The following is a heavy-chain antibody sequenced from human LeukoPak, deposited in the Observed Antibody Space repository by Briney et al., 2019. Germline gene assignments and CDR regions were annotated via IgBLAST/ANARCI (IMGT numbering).Heavy chain of an antibody. J-gene: IGHJ4*02. CDR3: ARDSRWLLDY. CDR2: IYSGGST. Sequence: GGSLRLSCAASGFTVSSNYMSWVRRAPGKGLEWVSVIYSGGSTYYADSVKGRFTISRDNSKNTLYLQMNSLRAEDTAVYFCARDSRWLLDYWGQGTLITVSS. D-gene: IGHD6-19*01. CDR1: GFTVSSNY. V-gene: IGHV3-53*01.